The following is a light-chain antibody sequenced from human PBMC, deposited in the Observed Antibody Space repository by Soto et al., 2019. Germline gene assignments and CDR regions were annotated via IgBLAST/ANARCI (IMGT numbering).Light chain of an antibody. CDR3: QQLNSYPPWT. CDR2: SAS. Sequence: DVQLTQSPSFLSASVGDRLTITCRASQDLSSYLAWYQQKPGKAPKLLIHSASTLHSGVPLRFSGSGSGTEFTLTISGLQPEDFATYSCQQLNSYPPWTFGQGTKVEMK. CDR1: QDLSSY. J-gene: IGKJ1*01. V-gene: IGKV1-9*01.